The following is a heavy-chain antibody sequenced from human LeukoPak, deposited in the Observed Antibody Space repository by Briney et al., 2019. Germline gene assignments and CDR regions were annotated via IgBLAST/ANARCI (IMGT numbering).Heavy chain of an antibody. CDR2: IKSKTDGGTT. CDR1: GFTFSSFG. J-gene: IGHJ4*02. Sequence: GGSLRLSCTASGFTFSSFGMHWVRQAPGTGLEWVGRIKSKTDGGTTDYAAPVKGRFTISRDDSKNTLYLQMNSLKTEDTAVYYCTLGWLAVDYWGQGTLVTVSS. D-gene: IGHD5-18*01. CDR3: TLGWLAVDY. V-gene: IGHV3-15*01.